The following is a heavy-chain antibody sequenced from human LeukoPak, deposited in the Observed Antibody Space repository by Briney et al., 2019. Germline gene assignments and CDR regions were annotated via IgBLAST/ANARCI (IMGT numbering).Heavy chain of an antibody. CDR3: ANTYYCDSSGSPRFDY. Sequence: SETLSLTCTVSGGSISSGGYYWRWIRQHPGKGLEWIGYIYYSGSTYYNPSLKSRVTISVDTSKNQFSLKLSSVTAADTAVYYCANTYYCDSSGSPRFDYWGQGTLVTVSS. CDR2: IYYSGST. CDR1: GGSISSGGYY. D-gene: IGHD3-22*01. V-gene: IGHV4-31*03. J-gene: IGHJ4*02.